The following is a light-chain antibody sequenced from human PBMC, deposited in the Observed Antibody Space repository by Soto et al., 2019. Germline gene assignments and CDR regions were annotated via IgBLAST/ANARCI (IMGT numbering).Light chain of an antibody. CDR1: QSISSW. CDR3: QQYNDSFPYT. Sequence: DIQLTQSPSTLSASVGDRVTIACRASQSISSWLAWYQQKPGTAPKLLIYEASTLESGVPSRFTGIRSGTEFTLSVSSLQPDDFATYYCQQYNDSFPYTFRQGTKLEIK. J-gene: IGKJ2*01. V-gene: IGKV1-5*03. CDR2: EAS.